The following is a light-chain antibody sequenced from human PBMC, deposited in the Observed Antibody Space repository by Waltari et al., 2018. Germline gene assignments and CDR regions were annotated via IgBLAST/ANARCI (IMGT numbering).Light chain of an antibody. CDR2: RTN. Sequence: QSELTQPPSASATPGQSVTIPCSGGTSNVGTNYVNWYQQLPGTAPRLLIYRTNVRASGIPARFSGSKSGTSASLAVTGLRPGDEGDYYCASWDFSLNVWVFGGGTKLTVL. CDR3: ASWDFSLNVWV. V-gene: IGLV1-47*01. CDR1: TSNVGTNY. J-gene: IGLJ3*02.